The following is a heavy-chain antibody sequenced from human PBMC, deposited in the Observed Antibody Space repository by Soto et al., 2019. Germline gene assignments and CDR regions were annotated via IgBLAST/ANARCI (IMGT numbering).Heavy chain of an antibody. CDR3: TRHAIGVVVPAAIRN. Sequence: XETRSLTCGVSGCSIGSSSYYWDWIRQPPGKGLEWIGTIYYTGTSNYNPSLKSRVTISVDTSKNQFSLKLSSVTAADTAVYYCTRHAIGVVVPAAIRNWGQGSLVTVSS. D-gene: IGHD2-15*01. CDR2: IYYTGTS. V-gene: IGHV4-39*01. CDR1: GCSIGSSSYY. J-gene: IGHJ4*02.